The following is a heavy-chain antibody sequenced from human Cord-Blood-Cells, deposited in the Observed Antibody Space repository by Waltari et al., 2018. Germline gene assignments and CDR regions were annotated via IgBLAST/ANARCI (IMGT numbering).Heavy chain of an antibody. J-gene: IGHJ3*02. CDR2: TYYRSKWYN. CDR1: GHSVSSNSAP. V-gene: IGHV6-1*01. D-gene: IGHD1-26*01. CDR3: ARFSGSYYGDAFDI. Sequence: QVQLQQSGPGLVKPSQTLSLTCAISGHSVSSNSAPWHWTRQSPSRGLVWLGRTYYRSKWYNDYAVSVKSRITINPDTSKNQFSLQLNSVTPEDTAVYYCARFSGSYYGDAFDIWGQGTMVTVSS.